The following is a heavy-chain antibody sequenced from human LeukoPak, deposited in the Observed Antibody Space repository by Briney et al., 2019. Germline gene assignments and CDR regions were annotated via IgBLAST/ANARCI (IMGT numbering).Heavy chain of an antibody. CDR3: ARVSGYSYGYYYYYYMDV. D-gene: IGHD5-18*01. J-gene: IGHJ6*03. CDR1: GGSISSYY. CDR2: IYYSGST. V-gene: IGHV4-59*01. Sequence: PSETLSLTCTVSGGSISSYYWSWIRQPPGKGLEWIGYIYYSGSTNYNPSPKSRVTISVDTSKNQFSLKLSSVTAADTAVYYCARVSGYSYGYYYYYYMDVWGKGTTVTVSS.